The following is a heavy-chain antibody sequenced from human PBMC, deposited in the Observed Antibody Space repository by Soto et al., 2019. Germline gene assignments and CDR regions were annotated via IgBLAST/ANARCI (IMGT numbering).Heavy chain of an antibody. CDR2: ISSNGVST. CDR1: GFTFSSYS. CDR3: VKGTTVTRSRGRLANYYYYYAMDV. V-gene: IGHV3-64D*06. D-gene: IGHD4-17*01. Sequence: LRLSCSASGFTFSSYSMHWVRQVPGKGLEYVSAISSNGVSTYYADSVKGRFTISRDNSMHTLYLQMTSLRTEDTAVYYCVKGTTVTRSRGRLANYYYYYAMDVWGQGTTVTVSS. J-gene: IGHJ6*02.